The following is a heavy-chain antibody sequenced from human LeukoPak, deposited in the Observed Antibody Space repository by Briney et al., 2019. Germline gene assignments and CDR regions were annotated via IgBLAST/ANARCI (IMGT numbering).Heavy chain of an antibody. V-gene: IGHV3-23*01. CDR2: ISGSGGST. Sequence: PGGSLRLSCAASGFTFSSYSMNWVRQAPGKGLEWVSAISGSGGSTYYADSVKGRFTISRDNSKNTLYLQMNSLRAEDTAVYYCAKEGLYGDYFWDTMYYFDYWGQGTLVTVSS. CDR3: AKEGLYGDYFWDTMYYFDY. CDR1: GFTFSSYS. J-gene: IGHJ4*02. D-gene: IGHD4-17*01.